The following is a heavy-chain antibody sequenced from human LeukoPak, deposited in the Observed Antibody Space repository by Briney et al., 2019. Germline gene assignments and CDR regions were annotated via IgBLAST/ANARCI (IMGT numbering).Heavy chain of an antibody. Sequence: GGSRRLSCVASGFTFTSYWMTWVRQAPGKGLEWVANIKQDGGEKYYVDSVKGRFTISRDNAKNSLYLQMNSLRADDTAVYYCVSRIAATNTGGYFELWGRGTLVSVSS. CDR1: GFTFTSYW. V-gene: IGHV3-7*01. J-gene: IGHJ2*01. CDR2: IKQDGGEK. D-gene: IGHD6-25*01. CDR3: VSRIAATNTGGYFEL.